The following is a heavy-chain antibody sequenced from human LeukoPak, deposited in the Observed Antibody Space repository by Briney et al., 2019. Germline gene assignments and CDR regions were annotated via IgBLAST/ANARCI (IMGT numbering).Heavy chain of an antibody. CDR1: GFTFDDHA. CDR3: AKQGLTTRTPSDY. Sequence: GESLRLSCAASGFTFDDHAMSWVRQAPGKGLEWVSTISDSGAYAYYADSVKGRFTISRDNSKNTLYLQMNSLRAEDTAVYYCAKQGLTTRTPSDYWGQGTLVTVSS. D-gene: IGHD4-17*01. V-gene: IGHV3-23*01. CDR2: ISDSGAYA. J-gene: IGHJ4*02.